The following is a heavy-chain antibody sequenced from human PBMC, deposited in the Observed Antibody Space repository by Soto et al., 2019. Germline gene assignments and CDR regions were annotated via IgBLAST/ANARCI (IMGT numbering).Heavy chain of an antibody. CDR3: AKEAYYGSGSFSRTDY. D-gene: IGHD3-10*01. CDR2: ISYDGSNK. V-gene: IGHV3-30*18. J-gene: IGHJ4*02. Sequence: QVQLVESGGGVVQPGRSLRLSCAASGFSFSSYGMHWVRQAPGKGLEWVAIISYDGSNKYYAYSVKGRFTISRDNSKNTLYLQMDSLRAEDTAVYYCAKEAYYGSGSFSRTDYWGQGTLVTVSS. CDR1: GFSFSSYG.